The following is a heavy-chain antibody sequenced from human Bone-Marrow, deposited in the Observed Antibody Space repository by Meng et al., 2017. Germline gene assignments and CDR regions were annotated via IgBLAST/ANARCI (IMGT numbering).Heavy chain of an antibody. CDR3: ARGRDITMVRDPRNDAFDI. Sequence: SQTLSPTCVVYGGSSGGRYWSWIRQPPGKGLEWIGYIDSSGSTNYNPALKSQVTISVDTSKIQFSLKLSSVTAADTAVYYWARGRDITMVRDPRNDAFDIWGQGTMVTVSS. D-gene: IGHD3-10*01. CDR1: GGSSGGRY. V-gene: IGHV4-59*11. CDR2: IDSSGST. J-gene: IGHJ3*02.